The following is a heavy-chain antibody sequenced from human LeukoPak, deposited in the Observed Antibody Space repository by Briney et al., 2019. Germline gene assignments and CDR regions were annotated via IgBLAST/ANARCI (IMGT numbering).Heavy chain of an antibody. CDR1: GGSFSDYY. J-gene: IGHJ4*02. D-gene: IGHD3-10*01. CDR2: INHSGST. Sequence: SETLSLTCAVYGGSFSDYYWSWIRQPPGKGLERIGEINHSGSTNCNPSLKGRVTISVDTSKNQFSLKLSSVTAADTAVYYCARGAVLLWFGELPPQFDYWGQGTLVTVSS. CDR3: ARGAVLLWFGELPPQFDY. V-gene: IGHV4-34*01.